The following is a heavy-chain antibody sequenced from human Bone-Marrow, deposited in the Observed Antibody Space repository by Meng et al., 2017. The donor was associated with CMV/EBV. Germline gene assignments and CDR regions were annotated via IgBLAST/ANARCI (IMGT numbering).Heavy chain of an antibody. D-gene: IGHD3-3*01. CDR1: GFTFDDYA. V-gene: IGHV3-74*01. Sequence: GESLKISCAASGFTFDDYAMHWVRQAPGKGLIWVSRINTDGSITNFADSVKGRFTISRDNAKNTLYLQMNGLRAEDTAMYYCARDSYENLDYWGQGTLVTVSS. CDR2: INTDGSIT. CDR3: ARDSYENLDY. J-gene: IGHJ4*02.